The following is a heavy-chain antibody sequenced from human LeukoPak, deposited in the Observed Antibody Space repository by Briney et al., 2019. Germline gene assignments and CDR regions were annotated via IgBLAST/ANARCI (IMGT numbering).Heavy chain of an antibody. Sequence: GGSLRLSCAASGFTFSSYGMHWVRQAPGKGLEWEAVISYDGSNKYYADSVKGRFTISRDNSKNTLYLQMNSLRAEDTAVYYCAKPHYYDSSGYYYEDYWGQGTLVTVSS. V-gene: IGHV3-30*18. CDR1: GFTFSSYG. CDR3: AKPHYYDSSGYYYEDY. J-gene: IGHJ4*02. CDR2: ISYDGSNK. D-gene: IGHD3-22*01.